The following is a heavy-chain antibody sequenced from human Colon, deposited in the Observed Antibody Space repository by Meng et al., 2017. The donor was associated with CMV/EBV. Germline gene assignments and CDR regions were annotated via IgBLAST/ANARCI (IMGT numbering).Heavy chain of an antibody. Sequence: ASVTVSCKTSGYTFTDYYIHWVRQAPGLGLEWMGWIIPNSGGTNFAQRFQDRVTMTRDTSITTAYMELNSLTSDDTAVYFCARGMVRGIIMNAFDMWGQGTMVTVSS. D-gene: IGHD3-10*01. CDR2: IIPNSGGT. CDR3: ARGMVRGIIMNAFDM. J-gene: IGHJ3*02. V-gene: IGHV1-2*02. CDR1: GYTFTDYY.